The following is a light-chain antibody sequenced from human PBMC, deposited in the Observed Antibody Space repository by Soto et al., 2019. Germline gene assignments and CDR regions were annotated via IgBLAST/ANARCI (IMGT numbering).Light chain of an antibody. CDR1: QSVLYNSNNKTY. J-gene: IGKJ2*01. V-gene: IGKV4-1*01. Sequence: DIVMTQSPDSLAVSLGERATINCKSSQSVLYNSNNKTYLAWYQQKPGQPPKLLIYWASTRESGVPDRFSGSGSGTDFTLTISSLQAEDVAIYYGQQYYNTPYTFGQGTKLEIK. CDR2: WAS. CDR3: QQYYNTPYT.